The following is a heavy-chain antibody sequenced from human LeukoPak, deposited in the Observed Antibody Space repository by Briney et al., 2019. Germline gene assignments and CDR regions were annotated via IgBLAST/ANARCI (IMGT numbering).Heavy chain of an antibody. J-gene: IGHJ4*02. D-gene: IGHD5-12*01. V-gene: IGHV3-23*01. CDR1: GFTFSSYA. CDR3: AKDRDGYNSPSDY. CDR2: ISGSGGST. Sequence: PGGSLRLSRAASGFTFSSYAMSWVRQAPGKGLEWVSAISGSGGSTYYADSVKGRFTISRDNSKNTLYLQMNSLRAEDTAVYYCAKDRDGYNSPSDYWGQGTLVTVSS.